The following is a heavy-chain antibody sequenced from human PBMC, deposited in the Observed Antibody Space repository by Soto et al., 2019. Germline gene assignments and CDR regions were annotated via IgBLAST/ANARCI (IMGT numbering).Heavy chain of an antibody. J-gene: IGHJ6*03. CDR1: GFSLSTSGVG. CDR2: IYWDGDQ. Sequence: SGPTLVNPTQTLTLTCTFSGFSLSTSGVGVGWIRQPPGKALEWLAIIYWDGDQRYSPSLKSRLTITKDTSKNQVVLTMTNMDPVDTATYYCAHSVRHYSNYLYYYLDVWGKRTKVTVSS. V-gene: IGHV2-5*02. CDR3: AHSVRHYSNYLYYYLDV. D-gene: IGHD4-4*01.